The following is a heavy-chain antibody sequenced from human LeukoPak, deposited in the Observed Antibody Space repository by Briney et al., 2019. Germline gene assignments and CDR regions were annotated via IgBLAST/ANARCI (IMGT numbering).Heavy chain of an antibody. V-gene: IGHV1-2*02. D-gene: IGHD6-13*01. CDR1: GYTFTGYY. Sequence: ASVKVSCKASGYTFTGYYMRWVRQAPGQGLEWMGWINPNSGGTNYAQKFQGRVTMTRDTSISTAYMELSRLRSDDTAVYYCARDGVAAAGIPRYGMDVWGQGTTVTVSS. CDR3: ARDGVAAAGIPRYGMDV. J-gene: IGHJ6*02. CDR2: INPNSGGT.